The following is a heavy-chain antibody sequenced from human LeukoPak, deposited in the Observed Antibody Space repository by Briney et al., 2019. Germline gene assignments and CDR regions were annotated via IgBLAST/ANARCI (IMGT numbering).Heavy chain of an antibody. CDR3: ARVYTYYDILTGSPALNYFDY. CDR1: GGSISSYY. V-gene: IGHV4-59*08. J-gene: IGHJ4*02. CDR2: IYYGGST. Sequence: SETLSLTCIVPGGSISSYYWSWVRHPLGQGREWVGYIYYGGSTNHNPSLTIRVTVSVDTSKNHFSLKLSSVTAADTTVYYCARVYTYYDILTGSPALNYFDYWGQGTLVTVSS. D-gene: IGHD3-9*01.